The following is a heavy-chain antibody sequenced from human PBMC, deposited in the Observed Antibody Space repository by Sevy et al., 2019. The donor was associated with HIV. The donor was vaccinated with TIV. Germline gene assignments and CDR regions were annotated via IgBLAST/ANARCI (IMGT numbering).Heavy chain of an antibody. Sequence: SETLSLTCAVHGGSFSGYYWNWIRQPPGKGLEWIGEINHSGSTNYNPSLKSPVTISVDTSKNQFSLKLRSVTAADTAVYYCARSPPIVVVPGAPSWFDPWGQGTLVTVSS. J-gene: IGHJ5*02. CDR2: INHSGST. CDR3: ARSPPIVVVPGAPSWFDP. D-gene: IGHD2-2*01. CDR1: GGSFSGYY. V-gene: IGHV4-34*01.